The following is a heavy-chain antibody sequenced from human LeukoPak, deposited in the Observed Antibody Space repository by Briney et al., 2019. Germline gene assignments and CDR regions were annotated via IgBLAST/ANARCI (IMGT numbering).Heavy chain of an antibody. V-gene: IGHV4-59*01. CDR3: ARGLGSGWPFDY. D-gene: IGHD6-19*01. Sequence: SETLSLTCTVSGGSISSYYWTWIRQPPGKGLEYIGYVYYNGSTNYNPSLKSRVTISVDTSKNQFSLKLTSITAADTAMYYCARGLGSGWPFDYCGQGTLVTVSS. CDR1: GGSISSYY. J-gene: IGHJ4*02. CDR2: VYYNGST.